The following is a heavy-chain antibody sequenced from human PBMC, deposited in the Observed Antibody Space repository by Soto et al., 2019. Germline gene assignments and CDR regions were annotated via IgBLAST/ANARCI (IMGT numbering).Heavy chain of an antibody. V-gene: IGHV3-53*01. CDR3: ARGMGAAWVTPLSH. J-gene: IGHJ4*02. Sequence: EVQLVESGGGLIQPGGSLRLSCIASGFNVDNVYMSWVRKAPGKGLEWVSVLYTADSTNYADSVKGRFTISRDSSKNTVYLQMDSLRAGDTAVYYCARGMGAAWVTPLSHWGQGTLVIVSS. CDR2: LYTADST. CDR1: GFNVDNVY. D-gene: IGHD2-21*02.